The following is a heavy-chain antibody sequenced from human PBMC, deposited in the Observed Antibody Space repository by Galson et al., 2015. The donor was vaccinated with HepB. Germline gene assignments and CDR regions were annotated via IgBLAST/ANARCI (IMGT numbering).Heavy chain of an antibody. D-gene: IGHD6-13*01. Sequence: SLRLSCAASGFTFDDYTMHWVRQAPGKGLEWVSLISWDGGSTYYADSVKGRFTISRDNSKNSLYLQMNSLRTEDTALYYCAKDMEPYSSSSYFDYWGQGTLVTVSS. CDR2: ISWDGGST. V-gene: IGHV3-43*01. CDR3: AKDMEPYSSSSYFDY. J-gene: IGHJ4*02. CDR1: GFTFDDYT.